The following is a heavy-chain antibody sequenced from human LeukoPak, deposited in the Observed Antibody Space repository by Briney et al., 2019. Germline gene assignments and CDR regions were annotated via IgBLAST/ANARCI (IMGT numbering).Heavy chain of an antibody. Sequence: PGGSLRLSCAASGFTFNNYNMNWVRQAPGKGLEWVSSISSISGSYIYYADSVKGRFTISRENSKNRLYLQMNSLRAEDTAVYYCTRAEGYGGELDSWGQGTLVTVSS. CDR1: GFTFNNYN. D-gene: IGHD4-23*01. CDR3: TRAEGYGGELDS. CDR2: ISSISGSYI. J-gene: IGHJ4*02. V-gene: IGHV3-21*01.